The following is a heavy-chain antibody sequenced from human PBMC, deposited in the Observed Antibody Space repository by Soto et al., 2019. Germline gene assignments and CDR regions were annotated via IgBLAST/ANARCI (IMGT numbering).Heavy chain of an antibody. CDR1: GFTFSSYS. CDR3: ARDMGATSFDY. D-gene: IGHD1-26*01. CDR2: ISSSSSYI. V-gene: IGHV3-21*01. Sequence: GGSLRLSCAASGFTFSSYSMNWVRQAPGKGLEWVSSISSSSSYIYYADPVKGRFTISRDNAKNSLYLQMNSLRAEDTAVYYCARDMGATSFDYWGQGTLVTVSS. J-gene: IGHJ4*02.